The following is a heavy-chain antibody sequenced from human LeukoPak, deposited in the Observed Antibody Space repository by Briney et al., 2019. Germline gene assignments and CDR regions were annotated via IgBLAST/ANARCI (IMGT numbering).Heavy chain of an antibody. CDR1: GFSFTSYW. Sequence: GASLRISCQGSGFSFTSYWISWVRQVPGKGLEWMGRIDPSDSYNNYSPSFQGHVTISADKSISTAYLQWSSLKASDTAMYYCARLSSSLPSYGSGSYYHWFDPWGQGTLVTVSS. V-gene: IGHV5-10-1*01. CDR3: ARLSSSLPSYGSGSYYHWFDP. CDR2: IDPSDSYN. J-gene: IGHJ5*02. D-gene: IGHD3-10*01.